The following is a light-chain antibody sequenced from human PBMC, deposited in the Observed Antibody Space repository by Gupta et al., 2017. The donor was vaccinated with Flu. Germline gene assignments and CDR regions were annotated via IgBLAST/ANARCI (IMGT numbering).Light chain of an antibody. CDR1: SSNIGINH. V-gene: IGLV1-51*01. CDR3: ATWDDSLSAWV. CDR2: DND. J-gene: IGLJ3*02. Sequence: KVVISCSGSSSNIGINHVSWYQLLPGTAPKLLMYDNDKRPSGIPDRFSGSKSGTSATLAITGLQTGDEADYYCATWDDSLSAWVFGGGTKVTVL.